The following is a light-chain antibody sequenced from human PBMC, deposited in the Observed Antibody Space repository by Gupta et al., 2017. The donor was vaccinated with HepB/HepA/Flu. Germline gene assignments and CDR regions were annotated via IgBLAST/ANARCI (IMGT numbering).Light chain of an antibody. CDR1: GGRIVDKY. Sequence: LPPPPSVSESPGPPVTTSCAGSGGRIVDKYVVWYQQRPGRAPTTVIHKDDERPSGVPDRFSGAVDSSSNSASLTISGLRAEDEANYYWQAWDASDWVFGGGTKVTVL. CDR2: KDD. J-gene: IGLJ3*02. CDR3: QAWDASDWV. V-gene: IGLV6-57*02.